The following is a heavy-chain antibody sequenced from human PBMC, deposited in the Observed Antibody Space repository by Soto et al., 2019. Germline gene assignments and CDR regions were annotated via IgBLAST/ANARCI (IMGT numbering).Heavy chain of an antibody. J-gene: IGHJ5*02. CDR1: GFTFSSYG. CDR3: ARGYGWFDP. CDR2: LWYDGSNK. V-gene: IGHV3-33*01. Sequence: QVQLVESGGGVVQPGRSLRLSCAASGFTFSSYGMHWVRQAPGKGLEWVAVLWYDGSNKYYADSVKGRFTISRDNSKNPLYLQMNSLGAEVKAVSYCARGYGWFDPWGQGTLVTVSS. D-gene: IGHD6-13*01.